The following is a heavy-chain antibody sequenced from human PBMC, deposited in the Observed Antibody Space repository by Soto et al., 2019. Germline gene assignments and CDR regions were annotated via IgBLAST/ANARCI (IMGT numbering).Heavy chain of an antibody. V-gene: IGHV4-31*03. CDR3: ARATPAGSADF. J-gene: IGHJ4*02. CDR1: GGSNIRDGYY. D-gene: IGHD2-2*01. CDR2: ISYSGSS. Sequence: SETLSLTCTVSGGSNIRDGYYWSWIRQHPGKGLEWIAYISYSGSSYSNPSLKSRVTISADTSKNQFSLRLTSVTAADAAVYFCARATPAGSADFWGQGTLVTVSS.